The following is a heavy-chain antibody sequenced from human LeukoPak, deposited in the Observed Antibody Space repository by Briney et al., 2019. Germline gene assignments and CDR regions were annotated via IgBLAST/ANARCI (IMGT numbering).Heavy chain of an antibody. CDR3: ARDSSLGH. J-gene: IGHJ4*02. D-gene: IGHD3/OR15-3a*01. CDR2: IKPNSGVT. Sequence: ASAKVSCKASGYTFTGYYIHWVRQAPGQGLEWMGWIKPNSGVTNYAQKFQGRVTLTRDTSISTVYMDLSSLMSDDTAVYYCARDSSLGHWGQGTLVTVSS. V-gene: IGHV1-2*02. CDR1: GYTFTGYY.